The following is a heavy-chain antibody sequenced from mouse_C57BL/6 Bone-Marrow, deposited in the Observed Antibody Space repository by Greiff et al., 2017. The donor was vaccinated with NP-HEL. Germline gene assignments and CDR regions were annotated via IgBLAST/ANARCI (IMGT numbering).Heavy chain of an antibody. CDR2: IDPSDSYT. CDR1: GYTFTSYW. J-gene: IGHJ3*01. Sequence: QVQLQQPGAELVMPGASVKLSCKASGYTFTSYWMHWVKQRPGQGLEWIGEIDPSDSYTNYNQQFKGKSTLTVDKSSSTAYMQLSSLTSEDSAVYYCAREGVIKRFAYWGQGTLVTVSA. V-gene: IGHV1-69*01. CDR3: AREGVIKRFAY. D-gene: IGHD1-1*01.